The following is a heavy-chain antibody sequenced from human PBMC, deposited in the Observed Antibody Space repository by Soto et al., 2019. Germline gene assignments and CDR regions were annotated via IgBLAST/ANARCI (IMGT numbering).Heavy chain of an antibody. CDR2: ISSSSSTI. V-gene: IGHV3-48*01. CDR3: ARDEGISIFGVVTSIAEYFHH. Sequence: GGSLRLSCEASGFTFSSHAMNWVRQAPGKGLEWVSYISSSSSTISYADSVKGRFTIPRDNAKNSLYLQMNGLRAEDTAVYYCARDEGISIFGVVTSIAEYFHHWGQGTLVTVSS. D-gene: IGHD3-3*01. J-gene: IGHJ1*01. CDR1: GFTFSSHA.